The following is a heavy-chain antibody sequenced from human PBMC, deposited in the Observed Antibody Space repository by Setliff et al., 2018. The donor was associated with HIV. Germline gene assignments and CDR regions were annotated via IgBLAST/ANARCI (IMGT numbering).Heavy chain of an antibody. J-gene: IGHJ6*03. V-gene: IGHV4-59*01. CDR1: GGSMASYQ. CDR2: IHYSGIT. CDR3: ARGGSYRFWSGYRYYYYYMGL. D-gene: IGHD3-3*01. Sequence: SETLSLTCNVSGGSMASYQWGWIRQPPGKGLEWIGNIHYSGITSYNPSLERRVTISVDTSKSQFSLKLTSVTPADTAVYYCARGGSYRFWSGYRYYYYYMGLWGKGTTVTVSS.